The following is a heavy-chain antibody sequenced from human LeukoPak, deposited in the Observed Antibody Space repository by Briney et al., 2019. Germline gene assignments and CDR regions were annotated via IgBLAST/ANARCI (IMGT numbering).Heavy chain of an antibody. J-gene: IGHJ5*02. CDR2: IYSGGNT. CDR3: AKSPTYGDYGFDP. D-gene: IGHD4-17*01. V-gene: IGHV3-53*01. Sequence: GGSLRLSCAASGFTVSSNYMSWVRQAPGKGLEWVSVIYSGGNTYYADSVKGRFTISRDNSKNTLYLQMNSLRVEDTAVYYCAKSPTYGDYGFDPWGQGTLVTVSS. CDR1: GFTVSSNY.